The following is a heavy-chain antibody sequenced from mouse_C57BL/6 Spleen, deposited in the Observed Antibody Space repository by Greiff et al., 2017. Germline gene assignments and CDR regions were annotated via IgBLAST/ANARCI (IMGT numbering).Heavy chain of an antibody. CDR2: ILPGSGST. CDR3: ARTRGDYDRRYYFDY. CDR1: GYTFTGYW. D-gene: IGHD2-4*01. V-gene: IGHV1-9*01. Sequence: VQLQQSGAELMKPGASVKLSCKATGYTFTGYWIEWVKQRPGHGLEWIGEILPGSGSTNYNEKFKGKATFTADTSSNTAYMPLSSLTTEDSGIYYCARTRGDYDRRYYFDYWGQGTTLTVSS. J-gene: IGHJ2*01.